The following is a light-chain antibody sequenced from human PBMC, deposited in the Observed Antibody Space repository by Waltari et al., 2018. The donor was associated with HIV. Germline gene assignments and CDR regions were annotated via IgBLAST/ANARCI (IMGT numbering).Light chain of an antibody. CDR3: AYWSSGLRAVV. V-gene: IGLV1-51*01. CDR2: DAF. Sequence: QSVLTQPPSMSAAAGQKTIITCSGGTSNIAKNFVSWYAQVPGSAPKLLLFDAFLRAAGTPDRFFGWSSCWSATLGISEVQPDDEAQYYCAYWSSGLRAVVFGGGTSLAGL. CDR1: TSNIAKNF. J-gene: IGLJ2*01.